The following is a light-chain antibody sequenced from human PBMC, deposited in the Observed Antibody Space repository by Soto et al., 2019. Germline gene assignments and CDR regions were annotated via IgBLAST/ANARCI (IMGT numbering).Light chain of an antibody. V-gene: IGKV3-15*01. CDR2: GAS. Sequence: EIVMTQSPATLSVSPGERAILSCRASQSVSNNLAWYQQKPGQAPRLPMYGASTRATGIPARFSGSGSGTEFTLTISSLQSEDFAVYYCQQYNNWPPLTFGGGTKVDIK. CDR1: QSVSNN. J-gene: IGKJ4*01. CDR3: QQYNNWPPLT.